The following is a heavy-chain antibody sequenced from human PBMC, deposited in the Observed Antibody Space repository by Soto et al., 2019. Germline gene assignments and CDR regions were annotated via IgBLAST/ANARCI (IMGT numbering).Heavy chain of an antibody. CDR2: IIPIFGTV. V-gene: IGHV1-69*12. CDR1: GGTFRTYA. J-gene: IGHJ6*02. CDR3: AKGAVDGTPTSYYYYGMDV. D-gene: IGHD6-19*01. Sequence: QVQLLQSGAEVKKPGSSVRVSCEASGGTFRTYAISWVRQAPGQGLEWMGEIIPIFGTVNYAQKFQGRVAITATESTTTVYMDLRSLRSEDTAVYDCAKGAVDGTPTSYYYYGMDVWGQGTTVTVSS.